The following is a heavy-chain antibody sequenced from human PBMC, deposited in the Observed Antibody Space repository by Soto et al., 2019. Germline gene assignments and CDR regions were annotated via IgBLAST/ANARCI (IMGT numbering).Heavy chain of an antibody. J-gene: IGHJ3*02. CDR1: GYTFTNYR. CDR2: ISPYTGNT. V-gene: IGHV1-18*01. CDR3: AAKMDIVVVPAAMPGPPSAALGGKDGFDI. Sequence: ASVKVSCRASGYTFTNYRFSWVRQAPGQGLEWLGWISPYTGNTNYAQKLQGRVTMTTDTSTSTAYMELRNLRSDDTAVYYCAAKMDIVVVPAAMPGPPSAALGGKDGFDIWGEGTMVSDSS. D-gene: IGHD2-2*03.